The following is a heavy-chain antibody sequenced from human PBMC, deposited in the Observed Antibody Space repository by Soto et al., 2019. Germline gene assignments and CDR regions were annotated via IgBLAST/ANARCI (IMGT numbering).Heavy chain of an antibody. CDR2: IYWDDDK. CDR3: ACLVVSGTTYHYDS. V-gene: IGHV2-5*02. D-gene: IGHD1-7*01. CDR1: GFSLSSSGVG. Sequence: QITLKESGPTLVKPTQTLTLTCTFSGFSLSSSGVGVGWIRQPPGKALEWLTFIYWDDDKRYSPSLKSRLTISKDSYQNEVVLTLTNMDPVDTVTYRCACLVVSGTTYHYDSWGQGTLLTVSS. J-gene: IGHJ4*02.